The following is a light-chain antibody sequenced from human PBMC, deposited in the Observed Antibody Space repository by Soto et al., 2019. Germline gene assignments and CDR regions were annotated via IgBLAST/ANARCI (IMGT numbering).Light chain of an antibody. J-gene: IGKJ1*01. Sequence: DIQMTQSPSALSASIGDRVTITCRASQNIDTSLAWYQQKPGKAPKSLIFDASNLESSVSSRLRGSGSGTEFTLTIDNLQPDDSGSYYCQHYKAFSPWTFGQGTKVEIK. CDR3: QHYKAFSPWT. CDR2: DAS. V-gene: IGKV1-5*01. CDR1: QNIDTS.